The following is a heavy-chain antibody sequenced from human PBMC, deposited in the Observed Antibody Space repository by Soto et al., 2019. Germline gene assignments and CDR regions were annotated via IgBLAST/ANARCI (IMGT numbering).Heavy chain of an antibody. CDR3: ARGGSYYDFWSGYYAPYYFDY. V-gene: IGHV4-34*01. CDR2: INHSGST. Sequence: SETLSLTCAVYGGSFSGYYWSWIRQPPGKGLEWIGEINHSGSTNYNPSLKSRVTISVDTSKNQFSLKLSSVTAADTAVYYCARGGSYYDFWSGYYAPYYFDYWGQGTLVTVSS. CDR1: GGSFSGYY. J-gene: IGHJ4*02. D-gene: IGHD3-3*01.